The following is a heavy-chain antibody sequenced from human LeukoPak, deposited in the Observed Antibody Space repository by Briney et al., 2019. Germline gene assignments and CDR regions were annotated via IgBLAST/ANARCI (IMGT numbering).Heavy chain of an antibody. Sequence: GVSLRLSCAASGFAFSSYWMTWVRQAPGKGLEWVANIKQDGSEKYYVDSVKGRLTISRDNAKNALYLQMNSLRAEDTAVYYCARDVYGGYFDYWGQGILVTVFS. CDR2: IKQDGSEK. CDR3: ARDVYGGYFDY. V-gene: IGHV3-7*01. J-gene: IGHJ4*02. CDR1: GFAFSSYW. D-gene: IGHD4-23*01.